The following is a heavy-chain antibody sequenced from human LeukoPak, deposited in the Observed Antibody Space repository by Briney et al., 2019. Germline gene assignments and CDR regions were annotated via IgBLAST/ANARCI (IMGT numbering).Heavy chain of an antibody. Sequence: SETLSLTCTVSGGSISSSSYYWGWIRQPPGKGLEWIGSIYYSGSTYYNPSLKSRVTISVDTSKNQFSLKLSSVTAADTAVYYCASTGNVEMATIFDYWGQGTLVTVSP. CDR1: GGSISSSSYY. J-gene: IGHJ4*02. V-gene: IGHV4-39*01. CDR3: ASTGNVEMATIFDY. CDR2: IYYSGST. D-gene: IGHD5-24*01.